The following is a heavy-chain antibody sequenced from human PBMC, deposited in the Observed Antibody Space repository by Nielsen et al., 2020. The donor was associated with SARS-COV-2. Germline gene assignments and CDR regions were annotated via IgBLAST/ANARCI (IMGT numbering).Heavy chain of an antibody. D-gene: IGHD2-2*03. Sequence: ASVKVSCKASGYTFTSYAMHWVRQAPGQRLEWMGWINAGNGNTKYSQKFQGRVTITRDTSASTAYMELSSLRSEDTAVYYCARNIGYCSSTSCRGYYYMDVWGKGTTVTVSS. J-gene: IGHJ6*03. CDR1: GYTFTSYA. CDR3: ARNIGYCSSTSCRGYYYMDV. V-gene: IGHV1-3*01. CDR2: INAGNGNT.